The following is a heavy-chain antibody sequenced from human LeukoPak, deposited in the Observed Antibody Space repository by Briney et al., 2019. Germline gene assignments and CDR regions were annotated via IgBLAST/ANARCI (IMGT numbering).Heavy chain of an antibody. D-gene: IGHD2-2*01. CDR1: GFTFDDYA. CDR3: AKVIVSDDAFDI. Sequence: PGGSLRLSCAASGFTFDDYAMHWVRQAPGKGLEWVSGISWNSGSIGYADSVKGRFTISRDNAKNSLYLQMNSLRAEGTALYYCAKVIVSDDAFDIWGQGTMVTVSS. V-gene: IGHV3-9*01. J-gene: IGHJ3*02. CDR2: ISWNSGSI.